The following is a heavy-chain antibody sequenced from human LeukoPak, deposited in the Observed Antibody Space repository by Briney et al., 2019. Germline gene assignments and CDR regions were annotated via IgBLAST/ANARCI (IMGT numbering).Heavy chain of an antibody. CDR2: ISAYNGNT. V-gene: IGHV1-18*01. CDR3: ARDEAPPEYCSGGSCNYYYYGMDV. Sequence: ASVKVSCKASGYTFTSYGISWVRQAPGQGLEWMGWISAYNGNTNYAQKLQGRVTMTTDTSTSTAYMELRSLRSDDTAVYYCARDEAPPEYCSGGSCNYYYYGMDVWGQGTTVTVSS. CDR1: GYTFTSYG. J-gene: IGHJ6*02. D-gene: IGHD2-15*01.